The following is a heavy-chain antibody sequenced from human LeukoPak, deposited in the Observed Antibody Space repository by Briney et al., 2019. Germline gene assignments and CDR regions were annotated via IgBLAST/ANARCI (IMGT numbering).Heavy chain of an antibody. Sequence: PGGSLRLSCAASGFTFSSYAMHWVRQAPGKGLEWVAVISYDGSNKYYADSVKGLFTISRDNSKNTLYLQMNSLRAEDTAVYYCARDRDVDTAMVTGSFDYWGQGTLVTVSS. J-gene: IGHJ4*02. CDR1: GFTFSSYA. D-gene: IGHD5-18*01. CDR3: ARDRDVDTAMVTGSFDY. CDR2: ISYDGSNK. V-gene: IGHV3-30-3*01.